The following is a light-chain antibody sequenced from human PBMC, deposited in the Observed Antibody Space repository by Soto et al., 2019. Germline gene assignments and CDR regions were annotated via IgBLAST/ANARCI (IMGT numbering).Light chain of an antibody. CDR1: QSISSW. J-gene: IGKJ4*01. Sequence: DIQMTQSPSTLSASVGDRVTITCRASQSISSWWAWYQQKPGKAPKLLIYKASSLESGVASRFSGSGSGTEFTLTISSLQPDDFATYYCQQYNSVSLLTFGGGTKVEIK. CDR2: KAS. V-gene: IGKV1-5*03. CDR3: QQYNSVSLLT.